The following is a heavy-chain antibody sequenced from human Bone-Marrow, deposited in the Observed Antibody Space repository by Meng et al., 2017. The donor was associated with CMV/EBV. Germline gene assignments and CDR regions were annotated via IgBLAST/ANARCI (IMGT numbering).Heavy chain of an antibody. CDR1: GFTFSSYG. CDR3: ASWKVARQYYYYYYGMDV. CDR2: IWYDGSNK. D-gene: IGHD5-12*01. V-gene: IGHV3-33*01. J-gene: IGHJ6*02. Sequence: GESLKISCAASGFTFSSYGMHWVRQAPGKGLEWVAVIWYDGSNKYYADSVKGRFTISRDNSKNTLYLQMNSLGAEDTAVYYCASWKVARQYYYYYYGMDVWGQGTTVTVSS.